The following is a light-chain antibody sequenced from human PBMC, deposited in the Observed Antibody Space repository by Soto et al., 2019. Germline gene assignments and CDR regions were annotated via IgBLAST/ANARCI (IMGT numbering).Light chain of an antibody. CDR2: EVI. CDR3: CSYAGGFYV. V-gene: IGLV2-8*01. Sequence: QSVLPQPPSASGSPGQSVTIFCTRTTGDVGNYNYVSWFQQHPGKAPKLISYEVIKRPSGVPDRFSGSKSGNTASLTVSGLQAEDEGDYSCCSYAGGFYVFGTGTKVNVL. CDR1: TGDVGNYNY. J-gene: IGLJ1*01.